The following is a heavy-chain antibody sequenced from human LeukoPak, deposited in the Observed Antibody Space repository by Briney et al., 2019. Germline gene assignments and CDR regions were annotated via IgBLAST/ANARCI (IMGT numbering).Heavy chain of an antibody. J-gene: IGHJ3*02. CDR1: GGSISSSSYY. CDR3: ARHGIAAAGTGAFDI. Sequence: SETLSLTCTVSGGSISSSSYYWGWIRQPPGKGLGWIGSIYYSGSTYYNPSLKSRVTISVDTSKNQFSLKLSSVTAADTAVYYCARHGIAAAGTGAFDIWGQGTMVTVSS. D-gene: IGHD6-13*01. CDR2: IYYSGST. V-gene: IGHV4-39*01.